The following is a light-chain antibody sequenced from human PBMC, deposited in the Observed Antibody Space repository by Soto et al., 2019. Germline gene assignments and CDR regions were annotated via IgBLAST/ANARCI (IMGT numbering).Light chain of an antibody. J-gene: IGLJ2*01. CDR1: SSDVGGYNY. CDR2: EVS. Sequence: QSALTQYPSASGSPGQSVTISCTGTSSDVGGYNYVSWYQQHPGKAPNLMIYEVSKRPSGVPDRFSGSKSGNTASLTVSGLQADDDAVYYCSSSAGSNNVVFGGGTKLTVL. V-gene: IGLV2-8*01. CDR3: SSSAGSNNVV.